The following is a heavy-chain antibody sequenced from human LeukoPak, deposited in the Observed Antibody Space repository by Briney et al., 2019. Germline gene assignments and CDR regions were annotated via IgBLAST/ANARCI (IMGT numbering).Heavy chain of an antibody. CDR2: ISSSSSYI. V-gene: IGHV3-21*01. J-gene: IGHJ4*02. CDR1: GLTFSSYS. Sequence: GGSLRLSCAASGLTFSSYSMNWVRQAPGKGLEWVSSISSSSSYIYYADSVKGRFTISRDNAKNSLYLQMNSLRAEDTAVYYCARFLWGSSGWYFDYWGQGTLVTVSS. D-gene: IGHD6-19*01. CDR3: ARFLWGSSGWYFDY.